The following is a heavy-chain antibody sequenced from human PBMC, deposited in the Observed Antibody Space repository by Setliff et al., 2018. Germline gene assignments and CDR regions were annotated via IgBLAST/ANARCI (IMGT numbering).Heavy chain of an antibody. Sequence: PGGSLRLSCTASESTFSSFGMHWVRQAPGKGLEWVGFIRYDGSYEYYADSVQGRFTISRDNSKNTLYLQMSSLRTEDTAMYYCRLWFGELLRDYWGQGTLVTVSS. CDR3: RLWFGELLRDY. V-gene: IGHV3-30*02. CDR2: IRYDGSYE. D-gene: IGHD3-10*01. J-gene: IGHJ4*02. CDR1: ESTFSSFG.